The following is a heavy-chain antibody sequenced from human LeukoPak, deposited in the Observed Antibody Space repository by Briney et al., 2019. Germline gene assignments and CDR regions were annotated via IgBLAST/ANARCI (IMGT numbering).Heavy chain of an antibody. V-gene: IGHV4-59*01. D-gene: IGHD2-15*01. Sequence: SETLSLTCTVSRGSISGYSWSWIRQSPGGGLEWIGYIYYSGDTAYNPSLRSRVTLSVDTSKNQFSLQLRSVTTADTAVYYCARDQRVVAATSWFDPWGQGTLVTVSS. CDR3: ARDQRVVAATSWFDP. CDR1: RGSISGYS. CDR2: IYYSGDT. J-gene: IGHJ5*02.